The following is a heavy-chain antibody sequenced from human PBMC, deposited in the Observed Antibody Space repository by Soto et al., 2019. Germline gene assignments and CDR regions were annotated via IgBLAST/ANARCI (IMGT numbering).Heavy chain of an antibody. CDR2: IIPIFGTA. J-gene: IGHJ6*02. Sequence: SVKVSCKASGGTFSSYAISWVRQAPGQGLEWMGGIIPIFGTANYAQKFQGRVTITADKSTGTAYMELSSLRSEDTAVYYCARDMYSSSWYNYYYYGMDVWGQGTTVTVSS. V-gene: IGHV1-69*06. CDR3: ARDMYSSSWYNYYYYGMDV. D-gene: IGHD6-13*01. CDR1: GGTFSSYA.